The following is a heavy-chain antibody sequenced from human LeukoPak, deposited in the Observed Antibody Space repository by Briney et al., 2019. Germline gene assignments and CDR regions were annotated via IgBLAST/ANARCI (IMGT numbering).Heavy chain of an antibody. D-gene: IGHD3-3*01. CDR2: INHSGST. CDR3: AAMYYDFWSGYSRRFDY. CDR1: GGSFSGYY. V-gene: IGHV4-34*01. Sequence: SETLSLTCAVYGGSFSGYYWSWIRQPPGKGLEWIGEINHSGSTNYNPSLKSRVTISVDTSKNQFSLRLSSVTAADTAVYYCAAMYYDFWSGYSRRFDYWGQGTLVTVSS. J-gene: IGHJ4*02.